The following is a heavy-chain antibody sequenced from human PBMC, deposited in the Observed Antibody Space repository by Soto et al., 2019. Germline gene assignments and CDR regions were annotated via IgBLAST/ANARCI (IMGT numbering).Heavy chain of an antibody. CDR3: AKGDNLGPKTGYAFDP. V-gene: IGHV6-1*01. Sequence: SQTLSLTCAISGDSVSSNTASWNWIRQSPSRGLEWLGRTYFRSKWYNDYAVSVKSRIIINPDTSNNQFSLQLNSVTPEDTAVYFCAKGDNLGPKTGYAFDPWGQGTLVTVSS. CDR2: TYFRSKWYN. D-gene: IGHD5-12*01. J-gene: IGHJ5*02. CDR1: GDSVSSNTAS.